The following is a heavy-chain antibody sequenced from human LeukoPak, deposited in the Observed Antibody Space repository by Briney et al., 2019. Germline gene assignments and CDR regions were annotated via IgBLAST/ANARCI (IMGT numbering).Heavy chain of an antibody. CDR2: ISYDGSNK. J-gene: IGHJ6*02. V-gene: IGHV3-30-3*01. CDR3: ARDDSSGFYYYYGMDV. Sequence: GGSLRLSCAASGFTFSSYAMHWVRQAPGKGLEWVAVISYDGSNKYYADSVKGRFTISRDNSKNTLYLQMNGLRAEDTAVYYCARDDSSGFYYYYGMDVWGQGTTVTVSS. CDR1: GFTFSSYA. D-gene: IGHD3-22*01.